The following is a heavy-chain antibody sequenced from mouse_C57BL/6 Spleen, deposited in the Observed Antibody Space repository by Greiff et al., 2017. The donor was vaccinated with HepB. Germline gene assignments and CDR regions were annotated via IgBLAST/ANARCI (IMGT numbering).Heavy chain of an antibody. J-gene: IGHJ4*01. V-gene: IGHV1-64*01. D-gene: IGHD3-2*02. CDR3: AKVTAQAPYAMDY. Sequence: VQLQQPGAELVKPGASVKLSCKASGYTFTSYWMHWVKQRPGQGLEWIGMIHPNSGSTNYNEKFKSKATLTVDKSSSTAYMQLSSLTSEDSAVYYCAKVTAQAPYAMDYWGQGTSVTVSS. CDR1: GYTFTSYW. CDR2: IHPNSGST.